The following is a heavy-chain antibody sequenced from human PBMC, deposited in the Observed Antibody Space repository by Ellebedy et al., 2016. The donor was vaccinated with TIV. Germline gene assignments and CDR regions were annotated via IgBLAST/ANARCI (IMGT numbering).Heavy chain of an antibody. D-gene: IGHD3-22*01. Sequence: GESLKISCAASGFTFRNAWMSWVRQAPGKGLEWVGRFRSKVDGETRDYAAAVGETTDYAAAVKGRFTISRDVSKNTLYLQMDSLKTEDTGIYYCSTASSGYYYVFHYFGLDVWGQGTTVTVSS. V-gene: IGHV3-15*01. J-gene: IGHJ6*02. CDR1: GFTFRNAW. CDR3: STASSGYYYVFHYFGLDV. CDR2: FRSKVDGETRDYAAAVGETT.